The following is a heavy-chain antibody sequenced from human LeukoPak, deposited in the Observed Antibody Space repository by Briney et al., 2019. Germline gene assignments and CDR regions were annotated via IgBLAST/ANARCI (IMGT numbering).Heavy chain of an antibody. CDR1: GGSISSSSYY. D-gene: IGHD2-2*01. CDR2: IYYSGST. V-gene: IGHV4-39*01. CDR3: ARQLGYCSSTSYNADKVDY. J-gene: IGHJ4*02. Sequence: AETLSLTCTVSGGSISSSSYYWGWIRQPPGKGLEWIGSIYYSGSTYYNPSLNRRVTISVDTTKNQFSLMLSSVTAANTADYYCARQLGYCSSTSYNADKVDYWGQGTLFTVSS.